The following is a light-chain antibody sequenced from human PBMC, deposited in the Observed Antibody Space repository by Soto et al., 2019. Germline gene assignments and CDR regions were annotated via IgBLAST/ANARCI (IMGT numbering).Light chain of an antibody. Sequence: EIVLTQSPGTLSLSPGERATLSCRTSQSVTSSYLAWYQQKPGQAPRLLIYGASSRATGIPDRFSGSGSGTDFTLTISRLEPEDSAVYYCQQYGGSRVTFGQGTKLQIK. CDR3: QQYGGSRVT. CDR2: GAS. CDR1: QSVTSSY. V-gene: IGKV3-20*01. J-gene: IGKJ2*01.